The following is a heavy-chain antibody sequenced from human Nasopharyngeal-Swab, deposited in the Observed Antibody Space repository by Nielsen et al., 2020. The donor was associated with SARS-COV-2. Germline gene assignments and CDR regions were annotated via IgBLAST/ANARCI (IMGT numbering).Heavy chain of an antibody. CDR3: VKDLAYDEVS. CDR1: GFTFSNYA. CDR2: INNRGDDT. Sequence: GGSLRLSCAASGFTFSNYAMSWVRQAPGKGLEWVSTINNRGDDTHYVDSVRGRIAVSRDNSKNALYLQMNSLRGEDTAIYYCVKDLAYDEVSWGQGTLVTVSS. J-gene: IGHJ5*02. D-gene: IGHD5-12*01. V-gene: IGHV3-23*01.